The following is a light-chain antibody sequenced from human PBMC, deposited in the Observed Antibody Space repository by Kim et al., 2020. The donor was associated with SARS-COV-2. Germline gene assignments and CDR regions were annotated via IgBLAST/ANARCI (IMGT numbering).Light chain of an antibody. CDR3: QQSYGAPLT. V-gene: IGKV1-39*01. CDR2: GAS. J-gene: IGKJ4*01. CDR1: QSISNF. Sequence: ASVGDRVTITCRASQSISNFLNWYQQKPGKAPNLLIYGASSLQSGVPSRFSGSGSGTDFTLAISSLQPDDFATYYCQQSYGAPLTFGGGTKVDIK.